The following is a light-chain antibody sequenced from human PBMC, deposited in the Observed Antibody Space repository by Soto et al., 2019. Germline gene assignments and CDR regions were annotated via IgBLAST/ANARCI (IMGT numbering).Light chain of an antibody. J-gene: IGKJ5*01. Sequence: EIVMTQSPATMSVSPGEIATLSCRASQSVRSNLAWYQQKPGQAPRLLIYGASTRATGIPARFSGSGSGTEFTLTISSLQPDDFATYYCQQYNSYFITFGQGTRLEIK. CDR1: QSVRSN. V-gene: IGKV3-15*01. CDR2: GAS. CDR3: QQYNSYFIT.